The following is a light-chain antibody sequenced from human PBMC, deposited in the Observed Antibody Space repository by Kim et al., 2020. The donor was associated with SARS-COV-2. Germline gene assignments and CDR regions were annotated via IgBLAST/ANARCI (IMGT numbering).Light chain of an antibody. CDR2: RNN. CDR3: SAWDSSLSAWV. Sequence: KTATLACTGNRSNVGSQGAAWLQQHQGHPPKLLSYRNNNRPSGISERLSASRSGNTASLTITGLQPEDEADYYCSAWDSSLSAWVFGGGTQLTVL. J-gene: IGLJ3*02. CDR1: RSNVGSQG. V-gene: IGLV10-54*01.